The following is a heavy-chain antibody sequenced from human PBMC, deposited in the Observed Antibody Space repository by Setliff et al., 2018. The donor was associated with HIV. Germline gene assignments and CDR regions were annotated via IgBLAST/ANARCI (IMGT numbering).Heavy chain of an antibody. D-gene: IGHD3-3*01. CDR2: ISGSGGRSGVT. Sequence: GGSLRLSCVASGFTFSYYGMNWVRQAPGKGLEWVSGISGSGGRSGVTKYANSVKGRFSIFRDNFKNTLSLQMNSLRPEDTAVYYCAREGRITSFGVIIPGSNALDVWGQGTTVTVSS. V-gene: IGHV3-23*01. J-gene: IGHJ6*02. CDR1: GFTFSYYG. CDR3: AREGRITSFGVIIPGSNALDV.